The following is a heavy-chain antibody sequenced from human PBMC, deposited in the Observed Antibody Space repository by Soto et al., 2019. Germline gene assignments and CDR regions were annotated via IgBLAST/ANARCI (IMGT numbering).Heavy chain of an antibody. J-gene: IGHJ4*02. CDR3: ARVRGGGSEYFFDY. Sequence: ASVKVSCKASGYTFTRYNVHWVRQAPGQGLEWMAIINPSGGTTYYVQKFEGRVTLTTDTSASTVYMELSSLRPDDTAVYYCARVRGGGSEYFFDYWGQGTLVTVSS. CDR2: INPSGGTT. D-gene: IGHD2-15*01. V-gene: IGHV1-46*01. CDR1: GYTFTRYN.